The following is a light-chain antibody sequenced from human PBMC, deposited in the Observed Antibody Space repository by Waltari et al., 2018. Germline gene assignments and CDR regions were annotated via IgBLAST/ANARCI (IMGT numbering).Light chain of an antibody. CDR1: QSLLYSDGNTY. CDR2: RVS. V-gene: IGKV2-29*02. J-gene: IGKJ4*01. CDR3: MQALQTPLT. Sequence: DIVMTQTPLSLPVTPGEPASMPCRSSQSLLYSDGNTYLYWYLQKPGQPPRLLIYRVSNRFSGVPDRFSGSGSGTDFTLKISRVEAEDVGVYYCMQALQTPLTFGGGTKVEIK.